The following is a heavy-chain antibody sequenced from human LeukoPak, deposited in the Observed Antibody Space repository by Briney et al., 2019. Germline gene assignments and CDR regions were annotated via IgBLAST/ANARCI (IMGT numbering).Heavy chain of an antibody. CDR1: GYTFTSYG. V-gene: IGHV1-18*01. J-gene: IGHJ4*02. CDR2: ISAYNGNT. CDR3: ARSRDYYDSSGITNDY. Sequence: SVKVSCKASGYTFTSYGISWVRQAPGQGLEWMGWISAYNGNTNYAQKLQGRVTMTTDTSTSTAYMELRSLRSDDTAVYYCARSRDYYDSSGITNDYWGQGTQVTVSS. D-gene: IGHD3-22*01.